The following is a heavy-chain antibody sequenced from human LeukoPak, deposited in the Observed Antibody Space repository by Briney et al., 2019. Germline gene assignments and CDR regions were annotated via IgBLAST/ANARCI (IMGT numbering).Heavy chain of an antibody. J-gene: IGHJ3*02. CDR3: AKARRGRLRTTVVTDDAFDI. CDR1: GFTFSSYA. Sequence: PGGSLRLSCAASGFTFSSYAMSWVRQAPGKGLEWVSAISGSGGSTYYADSVKGRFTISRDNSKNTLYLQMNSLRAEDTAVYYCAKARRGRLRTTVVTDDAFDIWGQGTMVTVSS. V-gene: IGHV3-23*01. CDR2: ISGSGGST. D-gene: IGHD4-23*01.